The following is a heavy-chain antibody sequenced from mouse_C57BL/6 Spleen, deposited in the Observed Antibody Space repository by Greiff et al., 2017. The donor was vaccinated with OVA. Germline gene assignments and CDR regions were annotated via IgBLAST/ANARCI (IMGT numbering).Heavy chain of an antibody. Sequence: QVQLKQPGAELVKPGASVKVSCKASGYTFTSYWMHWVKQRPGQGLEWIGRIHPSDSDTNYNQKFKGKATLTVDKSSSTAYMQLSSLTSEDSAVYYCAMGTDVYYFDYWGQGTTLTVSS. CDR2: IHPSDSDT. J-gene: IGHJ2*01. CDR3: AMGTDVYYFDY. CDR1: GYTFTSYW. V-gene: IGHV1-74*01.